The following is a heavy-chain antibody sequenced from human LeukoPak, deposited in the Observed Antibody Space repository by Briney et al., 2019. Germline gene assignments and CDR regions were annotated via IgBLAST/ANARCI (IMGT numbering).Heavy chain of an antibody. J-gene: IGHJ4*02. CDR3: ARPDYSSTSCYTLEY. CDR2: FSDSGDST. Sequence: GGSLRLPCAASGFPFKSYTVRWVRQAPGKGLEGVSAFSDSGDSTDYADSVKGRFTISRDNAKNTLYLQMNSLRAEDTAVYYCARPDYSSTSCYTLEYWGQGTLVTVSS. V-gene: IGHV3-23*01. CDR1: GFPFKSYT. D-gene: IGHD2-2*02.